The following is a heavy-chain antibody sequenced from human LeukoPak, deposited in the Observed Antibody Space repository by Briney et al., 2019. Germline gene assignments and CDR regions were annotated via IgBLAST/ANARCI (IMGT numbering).Heavy chain of an antibody. CDR2: IRSKPNSYAT. CDR1: GFTFSGSA. CDR3: SSHCSSTNCYLFY. J-gene: IGHJ4*02. D-gene: IGHD2-2*01. V-gene: IGHV3-73*01. Sequence: PGGSLRLSCAASGFTFSGSAMHWVRQDSGKGLEWLGRIRSKPNSYATAYAASVKGRFTLSRDDSKNTAYLQMDSLKIEDTAVYYCSSHCSSTNCYLFYWGQGTLVTVSS.